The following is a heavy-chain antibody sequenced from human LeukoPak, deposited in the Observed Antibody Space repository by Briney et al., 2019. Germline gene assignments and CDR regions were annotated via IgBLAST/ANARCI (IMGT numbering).Heavy chain of an antibody. CDR2: RWSDGTNQ. CDR1: GFTFSDYG. CDR3: AKDAQRGFDYSNSLEH. Sequence: GGSLRLSCEASGFTFSDYGMHWVRQAPGKGLEWVAVRWSDGTNQYYADSVKGRFTISRDNFKNTVSLQMNSLRAEDTAVYYSAKDAQRGFDYSNSLEHWGQGSLVTVSS. V-gene: IGHV3-33*06. J-gene: IGHJ4*02. D-gene: IGHD4-11*01.